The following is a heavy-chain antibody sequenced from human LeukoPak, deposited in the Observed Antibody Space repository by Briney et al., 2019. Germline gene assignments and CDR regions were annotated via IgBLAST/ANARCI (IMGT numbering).Heavy chain of an antibody. V-gene: IGHV1-3*01. CDR2: INAGNGNT. CDR1: GYIFTSYA. Sequence: ASVKVSCKASGYIFTSYAMHWVRQAPGRRFEWMGWINAGNGNTKYSQKFQGRVTISRDTSASTVYMELSSLRSEDTAVYYCARDIDREFNWFDPWGQGTLVTVSS. J-gene: IGHJ5*02. CDR3: ARDIDREFNWFDP. D-gene: IGHD1-14*01.